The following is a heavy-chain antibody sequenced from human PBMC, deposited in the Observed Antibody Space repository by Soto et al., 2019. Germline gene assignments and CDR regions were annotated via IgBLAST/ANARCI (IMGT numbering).Heavy chain of an antibody. Sequence: QVQLQQWGAGLLKPSDTLSLTCAVYGGSFSGYYWSWIRQPPGKGLEWIGEINHSGSTNYNPSLKSRDTISADTSKNQFSRKQSSVTAADTAVYYCAGGYRRGELLPHSWGQGTLVTVSS. CDR1: GGSFSGYY. J-gene: IGHJ4*02. D-gene: IGHD1-26*01. CDR2: INHSGST. V-gene: IGHV4-34*01. CDR3: AGGYRRGELLPHS.